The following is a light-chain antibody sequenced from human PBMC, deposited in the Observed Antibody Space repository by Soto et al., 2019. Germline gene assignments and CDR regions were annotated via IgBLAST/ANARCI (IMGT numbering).Light chain of an antibody. J-gene: IGKJ1*01. Sequence: DIPMTQSPSTLSASLGDRVTITCRASRNIDRWLAWYQQKPGRAPKLLISDASTLETGVPSRFSGGGSGTEFTLTISNLQADDFATYYCQHCDTYWAFGPGTRVEVE. CDR2: DAS. CDR3: QHCDTYWA. CDR1: RNIDRW. V-gene: IGKV1-5*01.